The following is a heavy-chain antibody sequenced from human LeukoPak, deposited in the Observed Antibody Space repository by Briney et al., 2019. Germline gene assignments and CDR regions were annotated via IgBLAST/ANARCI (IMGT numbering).Heavy chain of an antibody. CDR3: ARDSRLASRTGTFDS. J-gene: IGHJ4*02. CDR1: GGSFSWGGSY. V-gene: IGHV4-30-2*01. CDR2: TFHNGDT. D-gene: IGHD1-7*01. Sequence: SETLSLTCSISGGSFSWGGSYWSWIRQPPGKGLEWLGYTFHNGDTYYNSSLKSRVSLSVDKASKKFSLRLTSVTAADTAVYFCARDSRLASRTGTFDSWGQGTLVIVSS.